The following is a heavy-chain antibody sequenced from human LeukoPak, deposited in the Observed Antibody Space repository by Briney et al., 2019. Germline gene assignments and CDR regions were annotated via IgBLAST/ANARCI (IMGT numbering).Heavy chain of an antibody. Sequence: SQTLSLTCTVSGGSISSGGYYWSWIRQHPGKGLEWIGYIYYSGSTYYNPSLKSRVTMSVDTSKNQFSLKLSSVTAADTAVYYCARHYYDSQDRVDWFDPWGQGTLVTVSS. CDR2: IYYSGST. V-gene: IGHV4-31*03. CDR3: ARHYYDSQDRVDWFDP. J-gene: IGHJ5*02. CDR1: GGSISSGGYY. D-gene: IGHD3-22*01.